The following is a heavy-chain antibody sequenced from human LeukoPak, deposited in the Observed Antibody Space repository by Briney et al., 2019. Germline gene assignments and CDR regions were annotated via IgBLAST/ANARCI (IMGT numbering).Heavy chain of an antibody. CDR2: IYYSGST. Sequence: SETLSLTCTVSGGSISRSSYYWGWIRQPPGKGLEWIGSIYYSGSTYYNPSLKSRVTISVDTSKNQFSLKLSSVTAADTAVYYCASLIVVVPAATDYWGQGTLVTVSS. J-gene: IGHJ4*02. V-gene: IGHV4-39*01. CDR1: GGSISRSSYY. D-gene: IGHD2-2*01. CDR3: ASLIVVVPAATDY.